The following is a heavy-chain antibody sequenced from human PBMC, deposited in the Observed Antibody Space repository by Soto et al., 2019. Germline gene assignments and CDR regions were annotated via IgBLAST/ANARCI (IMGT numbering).Heavy chain of an antibody. CDR1: GYTFTSYG. D-gene: IGHD3-3*01. CDR2: ISAYNGNT. V-gene: IGHV1-18*01. J-gene: IGHJ4*02. Sequence: ASVKVSCKASGYTFTSYGISWVRQAPGQGLEWMGWISAYNGNTNYAQKLQGRVTMTTDTSTSTAYMELRSLRSDDTAVYYCARGAYYDFWSGYYPFDYWGQGTLVTVSS. CDR3: ARGAYYDFWSGYYPFDY.